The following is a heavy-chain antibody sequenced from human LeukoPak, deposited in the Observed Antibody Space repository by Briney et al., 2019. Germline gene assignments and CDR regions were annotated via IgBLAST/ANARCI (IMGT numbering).Heavy chain of an antibody. V-gene: IGHV3-7*01. CDR2: IKQDGSEK. Sequence: GGSLRLSCAASGLTFSNSWMSWVRQAPGKGPEWVANIKQDGSEKYYVDSVKGRFTISRDNTKNSLYLQMDSLRVEDTAVYFCATALGRIWGQGTMVTVSS. CDR1: GLTFSNSW. CDR3: ATALGRI. D-gene: IGHD3-16*01. J-gene: IGHJ3*02.